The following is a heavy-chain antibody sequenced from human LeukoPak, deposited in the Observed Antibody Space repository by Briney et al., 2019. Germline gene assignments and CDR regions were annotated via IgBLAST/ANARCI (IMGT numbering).Heavy chain of an antibody. V-gene: IGHV3-23*01. J-gene: IGHJ4*02. CDR2: FSGSGGGT. CDR1: GFTFSDYY. D-gene: IGHD2-21*01. Sequence: GGSLRLSCAASGFTFSDYYMSWIRQAPGKGLEWVSAFSGSGGGTYYADSVKGRFTISRDNSKNTLYLQMNSLRAEDAAVYYCAKAPVTTCRGAYCYPFDYWGQGTLVTVSS. CDR3: AKAPVTTCRGAYCYPFDY.